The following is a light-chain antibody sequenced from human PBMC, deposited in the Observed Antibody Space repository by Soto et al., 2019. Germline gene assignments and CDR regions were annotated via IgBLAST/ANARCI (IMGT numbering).Light chain of an antibody. V-gene: IGKV1-9*01. J-gene: IGKJ5*01. CDR1: QGISSD. Sequence: DIHLTQSPSFLSASVGDRVAITCRASQGISSDLAWYQQKPGKAPKLLIYAASTLHGGVPSRFSGSESGTKFTLTISSLQPEDSATYYCQQISSFSSITFGQGTRLEIK. CDR2: AAS. CDR3: QQISSFSSIT.